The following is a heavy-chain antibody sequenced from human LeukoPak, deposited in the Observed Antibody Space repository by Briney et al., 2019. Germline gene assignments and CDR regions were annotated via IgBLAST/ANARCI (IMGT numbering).Heavy chain of an antibody. V-gene: IGHV3-30-3*01. Sequence: GGSLRLSCAASGFTFSSYAMHWVRQAPGKGLEWVAVISYDGSNKYYADSVKGRFTISGDNSKNTLYLQMNSLRAEDTAVYYCATYYYDSSGHNWGQGTLVTVSS. CDR2: ISYDGSNK. CDR3: ATYYYDSSGHN. J-gene: IGHJ4*02. CDR1: GFTFSSYA. D-gene: IGHD3-22*01.